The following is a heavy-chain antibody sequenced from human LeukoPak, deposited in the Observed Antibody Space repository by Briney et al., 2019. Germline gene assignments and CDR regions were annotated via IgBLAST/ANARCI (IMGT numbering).Heavy chain of an antibody. CDR3: AKARYCSGGSCFPQLTPDY. J-gene: IGHJ4*02. Sequence: GGSLRLSCVASGFTLRSYVMNWVRQTPGKGLEWVSSISGSGDSTFYADSVKGRFSISRDNSKNTLYLQVNGLRTEDTAVYYCAKARYCSGGSCFPQLTPDYWGQGTLVTVSS. CDR1: GFTLRSYV. D-gene: IGHD2-15*01. V-gene: IGHV3-23*01. CDR2: ISGSGDST.